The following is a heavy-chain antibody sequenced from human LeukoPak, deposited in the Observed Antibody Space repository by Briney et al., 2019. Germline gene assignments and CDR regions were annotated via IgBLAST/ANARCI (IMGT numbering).Heavy chain of an antibody. J-gene: IGHJ4*02. CDR3: ARATGGGSSEFDY. Sequence: GESLRISCKGFGYYSSGKWIVWVRQMPGKGLGWMGIIYPGDSDTRYSPSFQGQVTISADKSISTAYLQWSSLKASDTAMYYCARATGGGSSEFDYWGQGTLVTVSS. V-gene: IGHV5-51*01. CDR2: IYPGDSDT. CDR1: GYYSSGKW. D-gene: IGHD7-27*01.